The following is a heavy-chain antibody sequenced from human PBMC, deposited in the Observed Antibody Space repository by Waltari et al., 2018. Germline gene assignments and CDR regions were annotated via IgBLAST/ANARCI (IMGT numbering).Heavy chain of an antibody. CDR3: AASGYSSGWDFDY. Sequence: EVQLVDTGGGLIQPGGSLRLSCAPSVFTVRGNYMTWVRQAPGKGMEWVSIIDSGGRTDYADSVKGRFTISRDNSKNMLYLQMNSLRAEDMAVYYCAASGYSSGWDFDYWGQGTLVTVSS. J-gene: IGHJ4*02. D-gene: IGHD6-19*01. CDR2: IDSGGRT. V-gene: IGHV3-53*02. CDR1: VFTVRGNY.